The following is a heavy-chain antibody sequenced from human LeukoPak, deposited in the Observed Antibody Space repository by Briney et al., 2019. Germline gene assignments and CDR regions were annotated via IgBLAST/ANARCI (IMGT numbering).Heavy chain of an antibody. CDR1: GFTFSSYS. CDR2: ISSSSSYI. CDR3: ARAADDYGDYRTY. V-gene: IGHV3-21*04. Sequence: GGSLRLSCAASGFTFSSYSMNWVRQAPGKGLEWVSSISSSSSYIYYADSVKGRFTISRDNAKNSLYLQMNSLRAEDTAVYYCARAADDYGDYRTYWGQGTLVTVSS. J-gene: IGHJ4*02. D-gene: IGHD4-17*01.